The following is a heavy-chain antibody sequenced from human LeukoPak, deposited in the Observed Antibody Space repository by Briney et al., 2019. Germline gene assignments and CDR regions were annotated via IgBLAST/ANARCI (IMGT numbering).Heavy chain of an antibody. Sequence: SETLSLTCPVSGGSISTYYWGWIRQPPGKGLEWIGSISYSGCTYYNPSLKSRVTISVDTSKNQFSLKLSSVTAADTAVYYCARGSEWEPNPFDAFDIWGQGTMVTVSS. V-gene: IGHV4-39*07. CDR1: GGSISTYY. CDR3: ARGSEWEPNPFDAFDI. CDR2: ISYSGCT. D-gene: IGHD1-26*01. J-gene: IGHJ3*02.